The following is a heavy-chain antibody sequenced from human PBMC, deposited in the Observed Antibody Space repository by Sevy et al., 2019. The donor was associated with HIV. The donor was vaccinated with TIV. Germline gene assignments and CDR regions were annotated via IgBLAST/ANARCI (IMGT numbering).Heavy chain of an antibody. J-gene: IGHJ4*01. Sequence: GGSLRLSCAVSGFTFSTYTMNWVRQAPGKGLEWVSSISGFSSYIYYADSVKGRFPISRDNAKNYVYLKMNSLRAEDTAVYYCARDGGCTSTSCLLYSDYWGQGTLVTVSS. CDR2: ISGFSSYI. D-gene: IGHD2-2*01. CDR3: ARDGGCTSTSCLLYSDY. V-gene: IGHV3-21*01. CDR1: GFTFSTYT.